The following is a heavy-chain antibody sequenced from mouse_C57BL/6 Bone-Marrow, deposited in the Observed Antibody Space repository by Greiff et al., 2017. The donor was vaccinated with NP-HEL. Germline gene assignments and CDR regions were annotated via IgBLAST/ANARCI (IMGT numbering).Heavy chain of an antibody. CDR1: GYTFTDYE. Sequence: VKLQESGAELVRPGASVTLSCKASGYTFTDYEMHWVKQTPVHGLEWIGAIDPETGGTAYNQKFKGKAILTADKSSSTAYMELRSLTSEDSAVYYCTRGLPSYYFDYWGQGTTLTVSS. CDR3: TRGLPSYYFDY. D-gene: IGHD3-1*01. J-gene: IGHJ2*01. V-gene: IGHV1-15*01. CDR2: IDPETGGT.